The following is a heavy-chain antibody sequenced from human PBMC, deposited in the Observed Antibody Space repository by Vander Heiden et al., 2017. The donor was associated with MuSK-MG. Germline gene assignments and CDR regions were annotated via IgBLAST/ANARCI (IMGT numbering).Heavy chain of an antibody. V-gene: IGHV4-39*01. J-gene: IGHJ4*02. CDR2: IYYSGRT. CDR1: GGSMSSNGDD. Sequence: QLQLQESGPGLVKPSETLSPTCTVSGGSMSSNGDDRGWIRRPAVKGLEWIGSIYYSGRTYYNPSLKSRVTISVDTSENQFSLKLSSVTAADTAVYYCARLSMVRGVDYFDYWGQGTLVTVSS. D-gene: IGHD3-10*01. CDR3: ARLSMVRGVDYFDY.